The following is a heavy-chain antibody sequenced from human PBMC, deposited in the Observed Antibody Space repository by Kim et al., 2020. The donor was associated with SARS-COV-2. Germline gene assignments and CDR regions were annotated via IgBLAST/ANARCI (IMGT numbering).Heavy chain of an antibody. Sequence: GGSLRLSCAASGFTVSSNYMSWVRQAPGKGLEWVSVIYTGGSTYYEDSVKGRFTISRDNSKNTLYLQMNSLLAEETTVYYYARGALGFVENGGQGTLVT. CDR1: GFTVSSNY. J-gene: IGHJ4*02. V-gene: IGHV3-53*01. CDR3: ARGALGFVEN. CDR2: IYTGGST. D-gene: IGHD3-10*01.